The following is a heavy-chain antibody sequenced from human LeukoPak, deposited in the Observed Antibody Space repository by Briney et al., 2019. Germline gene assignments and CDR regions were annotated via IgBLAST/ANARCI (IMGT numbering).Heavy chain of an antibody. J-gene: IGHJ4*02. CDR3: ATAYYGGYVLDY. CDR2: FDPEDGET. CDR1: GYTLTELY. V-gene: IGHV1-24*01. D-gene: IGHD4-17*01. Sequence: GASVKVSCKVSGYTLTELYMHWVRQAPGKGLEWMGGFDPEDGETIYAQKFQGRVTMTEDTSTDTAYMELSSLRSEDTAVYYCATAYYGGYVLDYWGQGTLVTVSS.